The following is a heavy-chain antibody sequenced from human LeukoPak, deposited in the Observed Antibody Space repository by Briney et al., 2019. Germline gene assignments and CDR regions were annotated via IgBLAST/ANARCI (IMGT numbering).Heavy chain of an antibody. CDR1: GGSISSSSYS. V-gene: IGHV4-39*07. CDR2: IYFSGST. D-gene: IGHD6-13*01. J-gene: IGHJ6*03. CDR3: ARAYSTSWRNVYYYYMDV. Sequence: PSETLSLTCTVSGGSISSSSYSWGWIRQPPGKGLEWIGSIYFSGSTYYNPSLKSRVTISLDTSKNQFSLKLNSVTAADTAVYYCARAYSTSWRNVYYYYMDVWDKGTTVTVSS.